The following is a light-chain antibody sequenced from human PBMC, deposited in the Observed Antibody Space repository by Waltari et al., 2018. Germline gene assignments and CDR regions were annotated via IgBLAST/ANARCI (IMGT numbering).Light chain of an antibody. CDR2: DAS. Sequence: EIVLTQSPGTLSLSPGERATLSCRASQRVSSNYLAWYQQKPGQAPRLLIYDASNRATGIPDRFSGSGSGTDFTLTISRLEPEDFAVYYCHQYGSSPLTFGGGTKVEIK. CDR3: HQYGSSPLT. CDR1: QRVSSNY. V-gene: IGKV3-20*01. J-gene: IGKJ4*01.